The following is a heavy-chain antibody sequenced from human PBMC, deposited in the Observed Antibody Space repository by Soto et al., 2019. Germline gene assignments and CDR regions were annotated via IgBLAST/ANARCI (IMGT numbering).Heavy chain of an antibody. Sequence: QVQLQESGPGLVKPSQTLSLTCTVSGGSISSGDYYWSWIRQPPGKGLEWIGYIYYSGSTYYNPSLKSRVTISVDTSKNQSSLKLSSVTAADTAVYYCARRRTDFWSGYIWFDPWGQGTLVTVSS. D-gene: IGHD3-3*01. CDR1: GGSISSGDYY. CDR2: IYYSGST. J-gene: IGHJ5*02. V-gene: IGHV4-30-4*01. CDR3: ARRRTDFWSGYIWFDP.